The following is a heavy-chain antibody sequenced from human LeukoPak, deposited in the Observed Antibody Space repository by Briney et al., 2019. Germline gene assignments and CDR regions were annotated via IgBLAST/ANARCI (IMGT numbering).Heavy chain of an antibody. D-gene: IGHD2-15*01. V-gene: IGHV4-61*02. CDR1: GGSISSGSYY. Sequence: SSETLSLTCTVSGGSISSGSYYWSWIRQPAGKGLEWIGRIYTSGSTNYNPSLNSRVTISVDTSKNQFSLKLSSVTAADTAVYYCARGPTYCSSSSCLQGEWGQGTLVTVSS. J-gene: IGHJ4*02. CDR3: ARGPTYCSSSSCLQGE. CDR2: IYTSGST.